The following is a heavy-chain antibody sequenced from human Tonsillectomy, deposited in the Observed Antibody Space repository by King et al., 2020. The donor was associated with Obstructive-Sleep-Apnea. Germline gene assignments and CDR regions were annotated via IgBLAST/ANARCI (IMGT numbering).Heavy chain of an antibody. D-gene: IGHD2-15*01. V-gene: IGHV3-9*01. CDR3: AKDTTPHVFYYFDY. J-gene: IGHJ4*02. CDR1: GFTFDDYA. CDR2: ISWNSDSI. Sequence: DVQLVESGGGLVQPGRSLRLSCAASGFTFDDYAMHWVRQAPGKGLEWVSGISWNSDSINYAGSVKGRFTISRDNAKNSLYLQMNSLRAEDTALYYCAKDTTPHVFYYFDYWGLGTLVTVSS.